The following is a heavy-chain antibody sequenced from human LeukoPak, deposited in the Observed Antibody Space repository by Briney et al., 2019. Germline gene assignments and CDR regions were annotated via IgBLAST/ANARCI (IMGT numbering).Heavy chain of an antibody. Sequence: GESLKISCQGSGYSFTSYWIGLVRQMPGKGLEGMGIIYPGYSDNRYSPSFQAHVTISADKPISIAYLQGRSLKASDTAMYYCARPRAYSYDSSLGFDYWGQGTLVTVSS. CDR1: GYSFTSYW. J-gene: IGHJ4*02. V-gene: IGHV5-51*01. CDR3: ARPRAYSYDSSLGFDY. CDR2: IYPGYSDN. D-gene: IGHD3-22*01.